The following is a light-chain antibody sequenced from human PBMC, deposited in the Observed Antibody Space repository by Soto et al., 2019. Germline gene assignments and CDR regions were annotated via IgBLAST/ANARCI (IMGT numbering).Light chain of an antibody. CDR2: DAS. CDR1: QSLLYRSNNKNY. V-gene: IGKV4-1*01. Sequence: DIVMTQSPDSLAVSLGERATISCKSSQSLLYRSNNKNYLAWYQQKPGQTPRRLIYDASTRATGIPARFSGSGSGTEFTLTISSLQSEDFAIYYCQQYKNWWTFGQGTKVDIK. CDR3: QQYKNWWT. J-gene: IGKJ1*01.